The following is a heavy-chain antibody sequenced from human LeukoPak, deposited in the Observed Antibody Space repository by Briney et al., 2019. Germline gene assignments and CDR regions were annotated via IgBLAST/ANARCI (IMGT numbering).Heavy chain of an antibody. CDR3: ARDQVAAVAGYYYYYGMDV. CDR2: IIPIFGTA. J-gene: IGHJ6*02. Sequence: SVKVSCKASGGTFSSYAISWVRQAPGQGLEWMGGIIPIFGTANYAQKFQGRVTITADESTSTAYMELSSLRSEDPAVYYCARDQVAAVAGYYYYYGMDVWGQGTTVTVSS. CDR1: GGTFSSYA. V-gene: IGHV1-69*13. D-gene: IGHD6-19*01.